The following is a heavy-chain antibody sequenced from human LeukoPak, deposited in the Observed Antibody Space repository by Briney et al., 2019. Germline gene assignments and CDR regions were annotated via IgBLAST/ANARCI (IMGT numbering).Heavy chain of an antibody. Sequence: GGSLRLSCAASGFTFSTHTMNWARQAPGKGLEWVSSISSSRSYIYYADSVKGRFTISRDNAKNSLYLQMNSLRAEDTAVYYCARDLGDYGMDVWGQGTTVTVSS. CDR3: ARDLGDYGMDV. V-gene: IGHV3-21*01. CDR2: ISSSRSYI. J-gene: IGHJ6*02. D-gene: IGHD3-16*01. CDR1: GFTFSTHT.